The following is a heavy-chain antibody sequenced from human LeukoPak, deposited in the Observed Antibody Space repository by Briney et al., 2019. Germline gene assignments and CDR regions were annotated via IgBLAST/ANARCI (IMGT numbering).Heavy chain of an antibody. CDR3: ARPWNCGRNNYIDV. V-gene: IGHV4-34*01. D-gene: IGHD1-7*01. CDR2: INDGGTI. CDR1: GGSFCNYY. J-gene: IGHJ6*03. Sequence: SETLSLTCAVYGGSFCNYYWSWIRQSPGKGLEWIGEINDGGTINYNPSLMSRVTISVDKSKNQFSLKLSSVTAADTAVYYCARPWNCGRNNYIDVWGKGATVSVSS.